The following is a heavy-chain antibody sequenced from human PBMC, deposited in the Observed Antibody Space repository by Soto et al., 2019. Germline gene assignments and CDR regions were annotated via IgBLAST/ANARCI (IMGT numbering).Heavy chain of an antibody. CDR2: IWYDGSNK. V-gene: IGHV3-33*01. Sequence: QVQLVESGGGVVQPGRSLRLSCAASGFTFSSYGMHWVRQAPGKGLEWVAVIWYDGSNKYYADSVKGRFTISRDNSKNTLYLQMNSLRVEDTAVYDCARDRVGSSGWAHDYWGQGTLVTVSS. CDR3: ARDRVGSSGWAHDY. J-gene: IGHJ4*02. D-gene: IGHD6-19*01. CDR1: GFTFSSYG.